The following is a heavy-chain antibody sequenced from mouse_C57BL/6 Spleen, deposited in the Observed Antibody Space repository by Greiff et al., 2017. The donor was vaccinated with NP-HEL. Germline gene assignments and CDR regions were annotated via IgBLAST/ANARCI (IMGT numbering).Heavy chain of an antibody. CDR2: IYPGSGNT. Sequence: VQLQQSGAELVRPGASVKLSCKASGYTFTDYYINWVKQRPGQGLEWIARIYPGSGNTYYNEKFKGKATLTAEKSSSTAYRQLSSLTSEDSAVYFCARYGGYGPLDYWGQGTTLTVSS. CDR3: ARYGGYGPLDY. D-gene: IGHD1-1*02. J-gene: IGHJ2*01. CDR1: GYTFTDYY. V-gene: IGHV1-76*01.